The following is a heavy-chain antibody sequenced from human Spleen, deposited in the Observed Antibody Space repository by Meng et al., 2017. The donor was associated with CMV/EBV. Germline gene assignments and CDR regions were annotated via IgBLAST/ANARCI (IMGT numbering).Heavy chain of an antibody. Sequence: GESLKISCAASGFTFSSYEMNWVRQAPGKGLEWVANIKEDATTTHYVDSVKGRLTISRDNAKSSLFLQMNSLRAEDTAVYYCARRGTSSSLYVDYWGQGTLVTVSS. D-gene: IGHD6-13*01. CDR3: ARRGTSSSLYVDY. CDR2: IKEDATTT. V-gene: IGHV3-7*01. J-gene: IGHJ4*02. CDR1: GFTFSSYE.